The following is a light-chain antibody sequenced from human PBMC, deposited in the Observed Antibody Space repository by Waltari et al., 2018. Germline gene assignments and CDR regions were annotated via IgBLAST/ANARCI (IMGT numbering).Light chain of an antibody. CDR2: GGS. Sequence: IQLTQSPLSLSASVGERVTITCRASQGISSYLAWYQQKAGRAPKLLIYGGSTLPNGVPSRFSGSGFGTDFTLTISSLQPEDFATYYCLQVNSYPFTFGPGTTVDIK. V-gene: IGKV1-9*01. J-gene: IGKJ3*01. CDR1: QGISSY. CDR3: LQVNSYPFT.